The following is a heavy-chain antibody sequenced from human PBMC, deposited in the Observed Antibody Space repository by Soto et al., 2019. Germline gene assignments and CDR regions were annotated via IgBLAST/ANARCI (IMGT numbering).Heavy chain of an antibody. J-gene: IGHJ6*02. V-gene: IGHV3-43*02. Sequence: PGGSLRLSCAASGFTFSSYAMSWVRQAPGKGLEWVSLISWDGGSTYYADSVKGRFTISRDNSKNSLYLQMNSLRTEDTALYYCAKDIWPRGYSYGSDYYGMDVWGQGTTVTVSS. CDR1: GFTFSSYA. CDR3: AKDIWPRGYSYGSDYYGMDV. D-gene: IGHD5-18*01. CDR2: ISWDGGST.